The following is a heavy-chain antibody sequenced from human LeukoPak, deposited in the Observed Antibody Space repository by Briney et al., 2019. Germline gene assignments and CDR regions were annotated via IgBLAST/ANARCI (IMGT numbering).Heavy chain of an antibody. V-gene: IGHV1-18*01. CDR3: ARDKEYYPTLYYFDY. CDR2: ISGYNGNT. CDR1: GYTFTTYN. J-gene: IGHJ4*02. Sequence: GASVKVSCKASGYTFTTYNINWVRQAPGQGLEWMGWISGYNGNTNYAQKLQGRVTMTTDTSTSTAYMELRSLKSDDTAVYYCARDKEYYPTLYYFDYWGQGTLVTVSS. D-gene: IGHD2/OR15-2a*01.